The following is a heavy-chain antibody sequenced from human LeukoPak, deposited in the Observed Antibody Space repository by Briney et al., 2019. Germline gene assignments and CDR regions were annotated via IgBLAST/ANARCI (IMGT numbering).Heavy chain of an antibody. CDR1: GFTFSSYG. D-gene: IGHD3-22*01. Sequence: PGRSLRLSCAASGFTFSSYGMHWVRQAPGKGLEWVAVISYDGSNKYYADSVKGRFTISRDNSKNTLYLQMNSLRAEDTAVYYCAKEPPYYDSSGYPDYWGQGTLVTVSS. CDR2: ISYDGSNK. CDR3: AKEPPYYDSSGYPDY. V-gene: IGHV3-30*18. J-gene: IGHJ4*02.